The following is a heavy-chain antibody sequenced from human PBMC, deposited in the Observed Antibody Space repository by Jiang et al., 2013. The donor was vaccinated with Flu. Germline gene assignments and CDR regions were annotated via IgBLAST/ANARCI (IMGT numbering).Heavy chain of an antibody. Sequence: GSGLVKPSETLSLTCTVSGGSISTYYWSWIRQPPGKGLEWIGNIYYSGSTNYNPSLKSRVTISIDTSKNQFSLKLSSVTAADTAVYYCARLSSSGWYFFDYWGQGTLVTVSS. CDR2: IYYSGST. V-gene: IGHV4-59*01. CDR3: ARLSSSGWYFFDY. J-gene: IGHJ4*02. D-gene: IGHD6-19*01. CDR1: GGSISTYY.